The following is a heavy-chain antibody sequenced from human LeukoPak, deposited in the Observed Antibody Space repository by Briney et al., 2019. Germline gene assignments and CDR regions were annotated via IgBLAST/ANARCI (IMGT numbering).Heavy chain of an antibody. CDR3: ARHGGYCSSTSCLYYFDY. Sequence: GESLKISCKGSGYSFTSYWIGWVRQMPGKGLEWMGIIYPGDSDTRYSPSFQGQVTISADKSISTAYLQWSSLKASDTAMYYCARHGGYCSSTSCLYYFDYWGQGTLVTVSS. D-gene: IGHD2-2*01. V-gene: IGHV5-51*01. CDR1: GYSFTSYW. J-gene: IGHJ4*02. CDR2: IYPGDSDT.